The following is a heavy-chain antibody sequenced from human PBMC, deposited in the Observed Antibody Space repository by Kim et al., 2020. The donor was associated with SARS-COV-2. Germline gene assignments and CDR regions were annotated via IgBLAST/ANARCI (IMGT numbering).Heavy chain of an antibody. D-gene: IGHD3-16*01. CDR2: ISASGGST. Sequence: GGSLRLSCAASGFTLSNYAVNWVRQVPGKGLEWVSAISASGGSTYYADSVKGRFTISRDNSKNTLYLQMNSLRAEDTAIYYCAKDWGIQVGKWLDPWGQG. V-gene: IGHV3-23*01. CDR1: GFTLSNYA. J-gene: IGHJ5*02. CDR3: AKDWGIQVGKWLDP.